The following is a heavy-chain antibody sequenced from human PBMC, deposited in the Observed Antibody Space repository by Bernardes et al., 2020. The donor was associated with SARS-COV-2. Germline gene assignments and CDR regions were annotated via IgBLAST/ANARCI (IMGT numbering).Heavy chain of an antibody. CDR1: GFSINTYW. CDR2: IKPDGSEK. V-gene: IGHV3-7*03. D-gene: IGHD3-10*01. J-gene: IGHJ4*02. Sequence: GGSLRLSCAASGFSINTYWMSWVRQAPGKGLEWVANIKPDGSEKYYVDSVKGRFSISRDNAKNSLFLQMNSLRAEDTAVYYCARDLITMIQGVPFDYWGQGTLVTVSS. CDR3: ARDLITMIQGVPFDY.